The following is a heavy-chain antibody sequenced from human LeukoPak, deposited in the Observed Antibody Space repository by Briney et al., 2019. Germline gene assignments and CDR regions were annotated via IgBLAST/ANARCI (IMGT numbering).Heavy chain of an antibody. CDR2: IYHSGRT. CDR1: GYSISSGYY. D-gene: IGHD3-10*01. Sequence: ASETLSLTCTVSGYSISSGYYWGWIRQPPGKGLEWIGSIYHSGRTFYNPSLKSRVTISVDTSKNQFSLKLTSVTAADTAVYYCARDAKYYYGSRTYFFFEYWGQGTPLTVSS. J-gene: IGHJ4*02. CDR3: ARDAKYYYGSRTYFFFEY. V-gene: IGHV4-38-2*02.